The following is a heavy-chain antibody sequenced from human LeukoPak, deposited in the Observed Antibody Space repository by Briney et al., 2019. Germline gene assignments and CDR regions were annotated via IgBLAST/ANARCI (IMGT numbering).Heavy chain of an antibody. D-gene: IGHD5-18*01. CDR3: AKGGLQTRDWYFDL. J-gene: IGHJ2*01. Sequence: GGSLRLSCAASGFTFSSYSMNWVRQAPGKGLEWVSYISSSGSTIYYADSVKGRFTISRDNAKNSLYLQMNSMRAEDTAVYSCAKGGLQTRDWYFDLWGRGTLVTVSS. CDR1: GFTFSSYS. V-gene: IGHV3-48*01. CDR2: ISSSGSTI.